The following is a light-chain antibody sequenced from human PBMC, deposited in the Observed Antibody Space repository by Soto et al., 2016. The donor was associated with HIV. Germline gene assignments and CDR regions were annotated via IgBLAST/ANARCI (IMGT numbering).Light chain of an antibody. CDR3: NSRDSSGNHLPSNWV. J-gene: IGLJ3*02. V-gene: IGLV3-19*01. Sequence: SSELTQDPAVSVALGQTVRITCQGDSLRNYYASWYQQKPGQAPILVIYGKNNRPSGIPDRFSGSSSGNTASLTITGAQAEDEADYYCNSRDSSGNHLPSNWVFGGGTKVTV. CDR2: GKN. CDR1: SLRNYY.